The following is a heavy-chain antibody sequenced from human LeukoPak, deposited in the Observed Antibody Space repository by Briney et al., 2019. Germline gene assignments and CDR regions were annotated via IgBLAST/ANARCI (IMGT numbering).Heavy chain of an antibody. V-gene: IGHV4-39*01. CDR2: IYYSGST. D-gene: IGHD2-15*01. CDR3: ASIHCSGGRCYLGHFQH. CDR1: GGSISNGSDY. J-gene: IGHJ1*01. Sequence: PSETLSLTCAVSGGSISNGSDYWGWIRQPPGKGLEWIGSIYYSGSTYYNPSLKSRVTVSVDTSENQFSPKLSSVTAADTAVYYCASIHCSGGRCYLGHFQHWGQGTLVTVSS.